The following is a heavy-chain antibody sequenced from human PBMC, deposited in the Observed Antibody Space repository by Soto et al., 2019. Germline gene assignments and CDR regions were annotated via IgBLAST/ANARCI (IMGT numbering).Heavy chain of an antibody. CDR3: ARDLTTMVRGVRYPDYYYGMDV. V-gene: IGHV3-48*02. CDR2: ISSSSTI. Sequence: GGSLRLSCAASGFTFSSYSMNWVRQAPGKGLEWVSYISSSSTIYYADSVKGRFTISRDNAKNSLYLQMNSLRDEDTAVYYCARDLTTMVRGVRYPDYYYGMDVWGQGTTVTVSS. J-gene: IGHJ6*02. CDR1: GFTFSSYS. D-gene: IGHD3-10*01.